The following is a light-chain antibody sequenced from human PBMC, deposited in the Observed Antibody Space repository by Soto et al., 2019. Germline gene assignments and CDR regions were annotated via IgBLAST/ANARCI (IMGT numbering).Light chain of an antibody. J-gene: IGLJ3*02. CDR1: SSDVGGYNY. V-gene: IGLV2-8*01. CDR2: EVN. CDR3: KSYTGINNWV. Sequence: QSALTQPPSASGSPGQSVTISCTGTSSDVGGYNYVSWYQQHPGKAPKVMIYEVNMRPSGVPDRFSGSKSGNTASLTISGLQAEDEADYYCKSYTGINNWVFGGGTKVTVL.